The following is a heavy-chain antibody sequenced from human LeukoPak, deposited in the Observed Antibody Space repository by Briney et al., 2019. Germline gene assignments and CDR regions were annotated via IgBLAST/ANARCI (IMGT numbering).Heavy chain of an antibody. Sequence: SETLSLTCAVYGGSFSGYYWSWIRQPPGKGLEWIGEINHSGSTNYNPSLKSRVTISVDTSKNQFSLKLSSVTAADTAVYYCARARYSSSWSSRPFDYWGQGTLVTVSS. J-gene: IGHJ4*02. D-gene: IGHD6-13*01. CDR3: ARARYSSSWSSRPFDY. V-gene: IGHV4-34*01. CDR2: INHSGST. CDR1: GGSFSGYY.